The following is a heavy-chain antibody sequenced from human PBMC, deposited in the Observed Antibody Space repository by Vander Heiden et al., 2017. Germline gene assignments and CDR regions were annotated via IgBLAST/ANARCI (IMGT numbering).Heavy chain of an antibody. CDR1: GGSISSYY. D-gene: IGHD6-19*01. V-gene: IGHV4-59*01. J-gene: IGHJ5*02. CDR2: IYYSGST. Sequence: QVQLQESGPGLVTPSEALSLTCTVPGGSISSYYWSWIRQPPGKGLEWIGYIYYSGSTNYNPSLKSRVTISVDTSKNQFSLKMSSVTAADTAVYYCAREPYSQWLDSWGQGTLVTVSS. CDR3: AREPYSQWLDS.